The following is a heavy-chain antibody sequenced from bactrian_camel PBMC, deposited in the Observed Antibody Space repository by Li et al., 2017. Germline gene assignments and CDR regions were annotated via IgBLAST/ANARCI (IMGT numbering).Heavy chain of an antibody. J-gene: IGHJ4*01. D-gene: IGHD2*01. Sequence: HVQLVESGGGSVQAGGSLRLSCVVSGYSCTGWFRQSPGKEREAVATYITDGSGADGTIDYADSVKGRFTISLDNAKNTLYLRMVSLKPEDTGMYYCAADAGSRHLGCFDARWLLPSRADYVYWGRGTQVTVS. V-gene: IGHV3S63*01. CDR1: GYSC. CDR2: GSGADGTI. CDR3: AADAGSRHLGCFDARWLLPSRADYVY.